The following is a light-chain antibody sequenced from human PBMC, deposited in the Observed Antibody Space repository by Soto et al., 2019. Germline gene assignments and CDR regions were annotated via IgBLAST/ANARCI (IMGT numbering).Light chain of an antibody. CDR3: QQRSNWPLT. Sequence: EIVLTQSPATLSLSPGERATLSCRASQSVSSYLAWYQQKPGQAPRLLIYDASNRATGIPARFSGSGSGTDFPLTISSLEPEDSGFYYCQQRSNWPLTFGGGTTVEIK. V-gene: IGKV3-11*01. J-gene: IGKJ4*01. CDR2: DAS. CDR1: QSVSSY.